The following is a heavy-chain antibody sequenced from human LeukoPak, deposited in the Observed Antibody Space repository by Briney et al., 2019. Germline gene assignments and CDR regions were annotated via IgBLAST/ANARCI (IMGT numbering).Heavy chain of an antibody. CDR2: ISSSGSTI. J-gene: IGHJ5*02. CDR3: ARALSYYTANWFDP. D-gene: IGHD3-10*01. CDR1: GFTFSDYY. Sequence: GGSLRLSCAASGFTFSDYYMSWIRQAPGKGLEWVSYISSSGSTIYYADSVKGRFTISRDNAKNSLYLQMNSLRAEDTAVYYCARALSYYTANWFDPWGQGTLVTVSS. V-gene: IGHV3-11*01.